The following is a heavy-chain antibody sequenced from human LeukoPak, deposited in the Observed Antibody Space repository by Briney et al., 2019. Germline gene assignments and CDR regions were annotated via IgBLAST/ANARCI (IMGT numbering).Heavy chain of an antibody. V-gene: IGHV1-18*01. CDR3: GREEYSISSYRQTYNVVDP. CDR2: ISAYNGNT. J-gene: IGHJ5*02. CDR1: GYTFTSYG. D-gene: IGHD6-13*01. Sequence: ASVKVSCKASGYTFTSYGISGVRQAPGQGLEWMGWISAYNGNTNYAQKLQGRVTMTTDTSTSTAFLELRSLRSDDPAVYYCGREEYSISSYRQTYNVVDPWGQGTLVTVSS.